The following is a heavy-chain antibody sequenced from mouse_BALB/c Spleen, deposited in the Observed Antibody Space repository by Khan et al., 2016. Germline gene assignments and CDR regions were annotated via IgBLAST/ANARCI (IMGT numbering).Heavy chain of an antibody. CDR3: ARLHYYGYSDN. J-gene: IGHJ2*01. CDR1: AFDFSRYW. Sequence: EVKLLESGGGLVQPGGSLKLSCAASAFDFSRYWMSWVRQAPGKGLEWIGEINPDSSTINYTPSLKDKFIISRDNAKNTLYLQMNKVRSEDTALYYCARLHYYGYSDNWGQGTTLTVSS. V-gene: IGHV4-1*02. D-gene: IGHD1-2*01. CDR2: INPDSSTI.